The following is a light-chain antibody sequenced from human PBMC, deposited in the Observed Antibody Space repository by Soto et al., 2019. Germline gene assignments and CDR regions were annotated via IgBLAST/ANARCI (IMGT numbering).Light chain of an antibody. J-gene: IGKJ2*01. CDR2: DAS. V-gene: IGKV3-15*01. Sequence: EVVMKQSPATLSVSPGERATLSCRDSQSVRSNLVWYQQKHGQAPRLLIYDASTRATGIPSMFTGSGSGTDYTLSNSSLQSEDFALYVCQQCNNWPYTFGHGTKLE. CDR3: QQCNNWPYT. CDR1: QSVRSN.